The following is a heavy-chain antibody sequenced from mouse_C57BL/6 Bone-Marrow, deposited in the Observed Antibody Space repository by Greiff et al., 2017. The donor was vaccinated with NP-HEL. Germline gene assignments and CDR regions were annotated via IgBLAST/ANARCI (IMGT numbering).Heavy chain of an antibody. D-gene: IGHD2-4*01. CDR2: FTMYSDAT. J-gene: IGHJ4*01. Sequence: LQQSGAELVRPGSSVKLSCKASYFAFMASAMHWVKQRPGHGLEWIGSFTMYSDATEYSENFKGKATLTANTSSSTAYMELSSLTSEDSAVYYCARSWDYEGYDMDYWGQGTSVTVSS. CDR3: ARSWDYEGYDMDY. V-gene: IGHV1-49*01. CDR1: YFAFMASA.